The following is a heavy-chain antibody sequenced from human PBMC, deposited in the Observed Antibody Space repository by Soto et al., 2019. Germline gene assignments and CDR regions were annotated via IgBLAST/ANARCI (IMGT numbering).Heavy chain of an antibody. CDR2: IIPIFGTA. CDR1: GGTFSSYA. D-gene: IGHD3-22*01. CDR3: ARQTYYYDSSGYYWYAFDI. V-gene: IGHV1-69*13. J-gene: IGHJ3*02. Sequence: SVKVSCKASGGTFSSYAISWVRQAPGQGLEWMGGIIPIFGTANYAQKFQGRVTITADESTSTAYMELSSLRSEDTAVYYCARQTYYYDSSGYYWYAFDIWGQGTMVTVSS.